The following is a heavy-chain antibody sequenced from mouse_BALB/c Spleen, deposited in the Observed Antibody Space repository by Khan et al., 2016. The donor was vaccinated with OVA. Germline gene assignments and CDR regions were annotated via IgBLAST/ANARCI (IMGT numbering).Heavy chain of an antibody. CDR3: VRQGYGYSWFVY. J-gene: IGHJ3*01. D-gene: IGHD2-2*01. V-gene: IGHV10-1*02. Sequence: EVQLVESGGGLVQPKGSLKVSCAASGFTFNTYDMNWARQAPGKGLEWVARIRNKSNNYATYYADSVRDRFTISRDDSQSMLYLQMNNLKTEDTAMYYCVRQGYGYSWFVYWGQGTLVTVSA. CDR2: IRNKSNNYAT. CDR1: GFTFNTYD.